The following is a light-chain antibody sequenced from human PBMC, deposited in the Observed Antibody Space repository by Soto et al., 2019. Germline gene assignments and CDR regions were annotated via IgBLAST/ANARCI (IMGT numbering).Light chain of an antibody. V-gene: IGLV1-44*01. J-gene: IGLJ1*01. CDR3: AAWDDSLNGYV. CDR2: SNN. CDR1: SSHIGSST. Sequence: SVLAPPPSTAGTPGQRVTISFSGRSSHIGSSTVNWYQQLPGTAPKLLIYSNNQRPSGVPDRFSGSKSGTSASLAISGLQSEDEADYYCAAWDDSLNGYVIGTGTKVTVL.